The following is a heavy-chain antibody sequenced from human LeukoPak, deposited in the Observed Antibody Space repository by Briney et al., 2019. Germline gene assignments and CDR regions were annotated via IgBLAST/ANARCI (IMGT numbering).Heavy chain of an antibody. Sequence: GGSLRLSCAASGFTFSGYSMNWVRQAPGKGLEWVSSISSSSSYIYYADSMKGRFTVSRDNARDSVYLQMNSLRVEDTAVYYCVRGRYNYGYIFDYWGQGTLVTVSS. D-gene: IGHD5-18*01. V-gene: IGHV3-21*01. J-gene: IGHJ4*02. CDR3: VRGRYNYGYIFDY. CDR2: ISSSSSYI. CDR1: GFTFSGYS.